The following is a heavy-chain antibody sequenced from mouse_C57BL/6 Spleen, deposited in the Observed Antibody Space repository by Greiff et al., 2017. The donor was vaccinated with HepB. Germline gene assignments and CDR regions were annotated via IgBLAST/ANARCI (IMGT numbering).Heavy chain of an antibody. J-gene: IGHJ2*01. Sequence: QVQLQQSGAELARPGASVKMSCKASGYTFTSYTMHWVKQRPGQGLEWIGYINPSSGYTKYNQKFKDKATLTADKSSSTAYMQLSSLTSEDSAGYYCARHGSSGLDYWGQGTTLTVSS. CDR2: INPSSGYT. CDR1: GYTFTSYT. CDR3: ARHGSSGLDY. V-gene: IGHV1-4*01. D-gene: IGHD3-2*02.